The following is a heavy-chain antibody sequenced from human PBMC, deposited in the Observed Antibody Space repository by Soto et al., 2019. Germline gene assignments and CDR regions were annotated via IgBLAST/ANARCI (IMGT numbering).Heavy chain of an antibody. J-gene: IGHJ6*02. V-gene: IGHV4-4*02. CDR1: GGSISSSNW. D-gene: IGHD3-10*01. CDR3: ARYGSGSYSNQGMDV. Sequence: SETLSLTCAVSGGSISSSNWWSWLRQPPGKGLEWIGEIYHSGSTNHNPSLKSQVTISVDKSKNQFSLKLSSVTAADTAVYYCARYGSGSYSNQGMDVWGQGTTVTVSS. CDR2: IYHSGST.